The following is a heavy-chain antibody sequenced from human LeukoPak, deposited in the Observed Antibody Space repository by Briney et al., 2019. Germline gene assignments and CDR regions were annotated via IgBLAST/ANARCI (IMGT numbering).Heavy chain of an antibody. J-gene: IGHJ4*02. CDR1: GGSISSYY. Sequence: PSETLSLTCTVSGGSISSYYWSWIRQPPGKGQGWVGYIYYCGSTNYNPSLKSRVTISVATSKNQFSLKLSSVTAADTAVYYSARVVTMVRGVIIPYFDYWGQGTLVTVSS. CDR2: IYYCGST. V-gene: IGHV4-59*01. CDR3: ARVVTMVRGVIIPYFDY. D-gene: IGHD3-10*01.